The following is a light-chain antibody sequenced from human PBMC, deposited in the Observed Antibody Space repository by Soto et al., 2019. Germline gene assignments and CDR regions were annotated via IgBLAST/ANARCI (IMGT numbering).Light chain of an antibody. CDR1: QGISND. CDR3: LQYYNFPRT. Sequence: AIQMTQSPSSLSASVGDRVTISCRASQGISNDLGWYQQKPGKAPKILIYAASTLQSGVPSRCSGSGSGTDFTLTINNLQPEDFATYYCLQYYNFPRTFGQGTKVDVK. J-gene: IGKJ1*01. CDR2: AAS. V-gene: IGKV1-6*01.